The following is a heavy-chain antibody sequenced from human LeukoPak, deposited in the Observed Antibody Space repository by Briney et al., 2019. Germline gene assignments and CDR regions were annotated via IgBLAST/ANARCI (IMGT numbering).Heavy chain of an antibody. CDR2: INHSGST. D-gene: IGHD3-3*01. Sequence: PSETLSLTCAVYGGSFSGYYWSWIRQPPGKGLEWIGEINHSGSTNYNPSLKSRVTKSVDTSKNQFSLKLSSVTAADTAVYYCARGVLRFLEWYYYYGMDVWGQGTTVTVSS. J-gene: IGHJ6*02. CDR3: ARGVLRFLEWYYYYGMDV. CDR1: GGSFSGYY. V-gene: IGHV4-34*01.